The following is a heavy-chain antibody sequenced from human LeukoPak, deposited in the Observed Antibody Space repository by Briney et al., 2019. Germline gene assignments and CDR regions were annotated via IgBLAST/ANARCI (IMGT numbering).Heavy chain of an antibody. J-gene: IGHJ4*02. CDR2: ISSSSSYI. Sequence: GGSLRLSCAASGFTFSSYSMNWVRQAPGKGLEWVSSISSSSSYIYYADSVKGRFTISRDNSKNTLYLQMNSLRAEDTAVYYCARDAGSSGWPYGVYWGQGTLVTVSS. CDR1: GFTFSSYS. D-gene: IGHD6-19*01. CDR3: ARDAGSSGWPYGVY. V-gene: IGHV3-21*01.